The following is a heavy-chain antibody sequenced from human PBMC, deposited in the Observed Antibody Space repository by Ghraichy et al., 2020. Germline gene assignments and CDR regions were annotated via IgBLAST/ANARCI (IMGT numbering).Heavy chain of an antibody. CDR1: GFMFDDYT. CDR2: VKWDGGGR. V-gene: IGHV3-43*01. Sequence: GGSLRLSCAGSGFMFDDYTLHWVRQAPGKGLEWVALVKWDGGGREYADSVLGRFTISRDNSKNSLYLQMDRLTSEDTGVYYCAKGGTYRGGWYASWGQGTQVIVSS. J-gene: IGHJ1*01. CDR3: AKGGTYRGGWYAS. D-gene: IGHD6-19*01.